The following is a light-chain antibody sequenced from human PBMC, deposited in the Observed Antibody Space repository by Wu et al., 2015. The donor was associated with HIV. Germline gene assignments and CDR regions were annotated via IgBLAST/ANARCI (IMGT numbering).Light chain of an antibody. Sequence: EIVLTQSPATLSLSPGERATLSCRASQSVSSYLAWYQQKPGQAPRLLLFGASSRATGIPDRFSGGGSGTDFTLTISRLEPEDFAVYYCQQYSNSPLTFGGGTKVEIK. V-gene: IGKV3-20*01. CDR3: QQYSNSPLT. CDR1: QSVSSY. J-gene: IGKJ4*01. CDR2: GAS.